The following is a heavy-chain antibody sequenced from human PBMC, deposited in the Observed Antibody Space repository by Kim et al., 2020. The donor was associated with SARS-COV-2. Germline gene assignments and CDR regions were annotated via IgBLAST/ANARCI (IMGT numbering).Heavy chain of an antibody. V-gene: IGHV4-59*13. CDR3: ARVGRSNWYGYFDY. J-gene: IGHJ4*02. Sequence: SETLSLTCTVSGGSISSYYWSWIRQPPGKGLEWIGYVYYSGSSNYNPSLKSRVTLSVDTSKNQFSLKLSSVTAADTAVYYCARVGRSNWYGYFDYWGQGTLVTVSS. D-gene: IGHD6-13*01. CDR1: GGSISSYY. CDR2: VYYSGSS.